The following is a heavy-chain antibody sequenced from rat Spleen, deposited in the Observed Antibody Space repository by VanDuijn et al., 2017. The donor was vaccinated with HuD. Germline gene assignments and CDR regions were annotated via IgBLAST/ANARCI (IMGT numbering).Heavy chain of an antibody. D-gene: IGHD1-11*01. V-gene: IGHV4-2*01. Sequence: EVKLVESGGGLVQPGRSLKLSCAASGFNFNDHWMGWVRQAPGKGLEWIGQISKNNSTINYSPSLKDKFTISRDNAQNTLYLQMTKLGSDDTAIYYCARAQNYGAYVDYFDCWGQGVMVTVSS. CDR2: ISKNNSTI. J-gene: IGHJ2*01. CDR3: ARAQNYGAYVDYFDC. CDR1: GFNFNDHW.